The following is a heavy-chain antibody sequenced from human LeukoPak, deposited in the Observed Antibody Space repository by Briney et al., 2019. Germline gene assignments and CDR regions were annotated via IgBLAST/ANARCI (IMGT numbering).Heavy chain of an antibody. Sequence: SDTLSLTCTVSGGSISSSSYYWGWIRQPPGKGLEWIGSIYYSGSTYYHTSLQSRVTISVATSKTQFSLKLSSVTAADTAVYYCARLDYRYSSGWYAPSTFDYWGQGTLVTVSS. CDR3: ARLDYRYSSGWYAPSTFDY. CDR2: IYYSGST. V-gene: IGHV4-39*07. CDR1: GGSISSSSYY. D-gene: IGHD6-19*01. J-gene: IGHJ4*02.